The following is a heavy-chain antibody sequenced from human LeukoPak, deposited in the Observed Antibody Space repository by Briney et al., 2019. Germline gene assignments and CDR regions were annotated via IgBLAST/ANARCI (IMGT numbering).Heavy chain of an antibody. V-gene: IGHV3-7*04. CDR2: IHQDGNEK. CDR1: GFTFSMYP. D-gene: IGHD2-15*01. CDR3: ARGDKFSGDY. J-gene: IGHJ4*02. Sequence: GGSLRLSCAASGFTFSMYPMSWVRQAPGKGLEWVANIHQDGNEKYYVDSVKGRFTISRDNAKNSLYLQMNSLRAEDTAVYYCARGDKFSGDYWGQGTLVTVSS.